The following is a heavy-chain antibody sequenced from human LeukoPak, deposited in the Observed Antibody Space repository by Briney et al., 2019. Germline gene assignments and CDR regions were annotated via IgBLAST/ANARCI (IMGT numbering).Heavy chain of an antibody. V-gene: IGHV3-23*01. CDR1: GFTFSSYG. J-gene: IGHJ4*02. CDR3: AREEMATKKAHDY. D-gene: IGHD5-24*01. CDR2: ISGSGGST. Sequence: GGSLRLSCAASGFTFSSYGMHWVRQAPGKGLEWVSAISGSGGSTYYADSVKGRFTISRDNSKNTLYLQMNSLRAEDTAVYYCAREEMATKKAHDYWGQGTLVTVSS.